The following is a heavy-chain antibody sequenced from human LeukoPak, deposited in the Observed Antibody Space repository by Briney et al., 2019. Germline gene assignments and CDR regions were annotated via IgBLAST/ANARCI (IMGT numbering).Heavy chain of an antibody. D-gene: IGHD2-15*01. Sequence: ASVKVSCKASGYTFTSYDINWVRQATGQGLEWMGWMNPNSGNTGYAQKFQGRVTITRNTSISTAYMELSSLRSEDTAVYYCARGVANSNWFDPWGQGTLVTVSS. CDR3: ARGVANSNWFDP. CDR2: MNPNSGNT. J-gene: IGHJ5*02. V-gene: IGHV1-8*03. CDR1: GYTFTSYD.